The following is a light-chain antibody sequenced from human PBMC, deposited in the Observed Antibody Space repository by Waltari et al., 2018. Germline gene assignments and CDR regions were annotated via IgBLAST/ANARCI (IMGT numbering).Light chain of an antibody. V-gene: IGLV2-11*01. CDR1: SSDVARYVF. J-gene: IGLJ2*01. CDR3: CSSGGAVTSVL. CDR2: DVS. Sequence: QSALTQPRSVPGSPGQSVTISCIGTSSDVARYVFISWYQQYPGKAPKLIIYDVSRRPPGVPDRFSASKSGNTASLTISGLLIEDEADYYCCSSGGAVTSVLFGGGTTLTVL.